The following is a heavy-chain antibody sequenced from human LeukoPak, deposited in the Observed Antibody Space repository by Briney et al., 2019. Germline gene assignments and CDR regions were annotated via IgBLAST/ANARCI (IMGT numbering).Heavy chain of an antibody. Sequence: GGSLRLSCAASGFTFSSYSMNWVRQAPGKGLEWVSYISSSSSTIYYADSVKGRFTISSDNAKNSLYLQMNSLRAEDTAVYYCARGASSGYPYYYYGMDVWGQGTTVTVSS. J-gene: IGHJ6*02. V-gene: IGHV3-48*04. D-gene: IGHD5-12*01. CDR1: GFTFSSYS. CDR2: ISSSSSTI. CDR3: ARGASSGYPYYYYGMDV.